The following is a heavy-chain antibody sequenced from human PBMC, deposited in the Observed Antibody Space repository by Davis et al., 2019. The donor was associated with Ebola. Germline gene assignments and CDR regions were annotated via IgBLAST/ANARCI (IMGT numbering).Heavy chain of an antibody. CDR3: ARQTTVTTDFDY. V-gene: IGHV5-51*01. Sequence: GESLKISCKGSGYSFTRYWIGWVRQMPGKGLEWMGIIYPGDSDTRYSPSFQGQVTISADRSISTAYLQWSSLKASDTAMYYCARQTTVTTDFDYWGQGTLVTASS. CDR2: IYPGDSDT. J-gene: IGHJ4*02. CDR1: GYSFTRYW. D-gene: IGHD4-17*01.